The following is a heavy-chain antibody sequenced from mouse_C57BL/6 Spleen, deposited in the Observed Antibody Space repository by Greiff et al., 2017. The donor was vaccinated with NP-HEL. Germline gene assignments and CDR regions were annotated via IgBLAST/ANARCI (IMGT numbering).Heavy chain of an antibody. D-gene: IGHD1-1*01. CDR3: TTTVVATIYFDD. J-gene: IGHJ2*01. Sequence: EVMLVESGAELVRPGASVKLSCTASGFNIKDDDMHWVKQTPEQGLEWIGWIDTESGDTEYASKLQGRATITADTSSNTAYLQLSSLTSEDTAVYYCTTTVVATIYFDDWGTGTTLTVSS. CDR2: IDTESGDT. V-gene: IGHV14-4*01. CDR1: GFNIKDDD.